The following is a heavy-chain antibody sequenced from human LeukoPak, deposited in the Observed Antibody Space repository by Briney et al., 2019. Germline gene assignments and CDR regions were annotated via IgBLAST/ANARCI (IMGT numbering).Heavy chain of an antibody. V-gene: IGHV3-30*02. CDR2: IGYDGSNK. Sequence: PGGSLRLSCAASGFTVSSNYMSWVRQAPGKGLEWVAFIGYDGSNKYYADSVKGRFTISRDNSKNTLYLQMNSLRAEDTAVYYCARNGSEAASYFDSWGQGTLVTVSS. CDR1: GFTVSSNY. J-gene: IGHJ4*02. D-gene: IGHD6-25*01. CDR3: ARNGSEAASYFDS.